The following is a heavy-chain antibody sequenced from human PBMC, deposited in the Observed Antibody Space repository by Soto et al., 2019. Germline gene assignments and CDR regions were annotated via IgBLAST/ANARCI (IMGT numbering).Heavy chain of an antibody. CDR2: ISYDGSNK. Sequence: QVQLVESGGGVVQPGRSLRLSCAASGFTFSSYGMHWVRQAPGKGLEWVAVISYDGSNKYYADSVKGRFTISRDNSKNTLYLQMNSLRAEDTAVYYCAKGSSSPVYYFDYWGQGTLVTVSS. J-gene: IGHJ4*02. CDR3: AKGSSSPVYYFDY. D-gene: IGHD6-6*01. CDR1: GFTFSSYG. V-gene: IGHV3-30*18.